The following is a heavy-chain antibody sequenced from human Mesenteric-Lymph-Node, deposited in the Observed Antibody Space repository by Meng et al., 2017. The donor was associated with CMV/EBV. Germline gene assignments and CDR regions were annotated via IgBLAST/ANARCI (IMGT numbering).Heavy chain of an antibody. CDR3: ARDRFFGDDGSGAYFHDY. J-gene: IGHJ4*02. Sequence: GESLKISCAASGFTFSSYAMSWVRQAPGKGLEWVSVITGGGHTTYYADSVKGRFTVSRDNAKKSLYLQMSSLRDEDTAVYYCARDRFFGDDGSGAYFHDYWGQGTLVTVSS. CDR2: ITGGGHTT. CDR1: GFTFSSYA. D-gene: IGHD3-10*01. V-gene: IGHV3-23*01.